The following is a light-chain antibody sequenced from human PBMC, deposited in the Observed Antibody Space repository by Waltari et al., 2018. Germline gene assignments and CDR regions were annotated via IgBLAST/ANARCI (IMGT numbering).Light chain of an antibody. CDR2: WAS. CDR1: QSILYSSNNKNY. Sequence: DIVMNQSPDSLAVSLGERATINCRSSQSILYSSNNKNYLAWYQQKPGQPHKLLIYWASARESGVPDRFSGSGSGTEFTLTISSLQAEDVAIYYCQQYYGTPRTFGQGTKVEIK. V-gene: IGKV4-1*01. CDR3: QQYYGTPRT. J-gene: IGKJ1*01.